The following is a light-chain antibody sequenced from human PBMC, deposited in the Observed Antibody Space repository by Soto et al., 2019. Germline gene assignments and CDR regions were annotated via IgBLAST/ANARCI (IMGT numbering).Light chain of an antibody. J-gene: IGKJ5*01. CDR3: QQYTQWPIT. V-gene: IGKV3-15*01. Sequence: EIVLTQSPGTLSLSPGERATLSCRASESVSRNLAWYQQKPGQAPRLLIYDASTRATGIPDRFSGGGSGTEFTLTISSLQSEDFAVYYCQQYTQWPITFGQGTRLEIK. CDR2: DAS. CDR1: ESVSRN.